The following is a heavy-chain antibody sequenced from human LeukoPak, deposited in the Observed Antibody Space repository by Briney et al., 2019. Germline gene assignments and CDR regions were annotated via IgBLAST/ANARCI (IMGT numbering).Heavy chain of an antibody. D-gene: IGHD2-8*01. Sequence: SETLSLTCAVYGGSLSGYYWSWIRPPPRKGLECIGEINHSGSTNYNPSLKSRVTISVDTSKNQFSLKLSSVTAADTAVYYCARPLVRSQYRSRDHAFDIWGQGTMVTVSS. J-gene: IGHJ3*02. V-gene: IGHV4-34*01. CDR1: GGSLSGYY. CDR3: ARPLVRSQYRSRDHAFDI. CDR2: INHSGST.